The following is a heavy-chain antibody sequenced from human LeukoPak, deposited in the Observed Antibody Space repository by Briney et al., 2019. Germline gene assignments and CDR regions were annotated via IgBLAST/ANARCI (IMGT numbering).Heavy chain of an antibody. CDR1: GVTFSSYG. V-gene: IGHV3-21*01. J-gene: IGHJ4*02. CDR3: ARTRPINY. D-gene: IGHD2-21*01. Sequence: GRSLRLSCAASGVTFSSYGMHWVRQAPGKGLEWVSFISSSSTYIYYADSMKGRFTISRDNAKNSLYLRMDSLRVEDTAVYYCARTRPINYWGQGTLVTVSS. CDR2: ISSSSTYI.